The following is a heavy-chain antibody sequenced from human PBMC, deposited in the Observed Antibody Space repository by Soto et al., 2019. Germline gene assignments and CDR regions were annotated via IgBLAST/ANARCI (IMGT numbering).Heavy chain of an antibody. Sequence: GASVKVSCKASGYTFTSYGISWVRQAPGQGLEWMGWISAYNGNTNYAQKLQGRVTMTTDTSTSTAYMELRSLRSDDTAVYYCARALDYYFISGYYYEQYYLDYWGQGSLVTVYS. D-gene: IGHD3-22*01. CDR2: ISAYNGNT. V-gene: IGHV1-18*01. CDR3: ARALDYYFISGYYYEQYYLDY. J-gene: IGHJ4*02. CDR1: GYTFTSYG.